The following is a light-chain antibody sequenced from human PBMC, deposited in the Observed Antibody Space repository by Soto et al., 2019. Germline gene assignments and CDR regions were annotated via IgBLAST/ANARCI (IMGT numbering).Light chain of an antibody. Sequence: DIVMTQSPLSLPVTPGEPASISCRSSQSLLHSNGYNYLDWYLQKPGQSPQLLIYLGSNRAAGVPDRFSGSGRGTDFTLKISRVEAEDVGVYYCMQALQTPPTFGQGTRLEIK. CDR3: MQALQTPPT. V-gene: IGKV2-28*01. CDR1: QSLLHSNGYNY. CDR2: LGS. J-gene: IGKJ5*01.